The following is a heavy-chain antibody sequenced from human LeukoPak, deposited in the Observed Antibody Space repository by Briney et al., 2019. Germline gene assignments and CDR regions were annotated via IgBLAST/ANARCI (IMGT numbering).Heavy chain of an antibody. Sequence: SQTLSLTCIVSGDSITSGSYYWSWVRQSAGKGLEWIGRTYASGSTNYNPSLKSRVSISVDTSKNQFSLQLNSVTPEDTAVYYCARARIPWYYYYMDVWGKGTTVTVSS. CDR3: ARARIPWYYYYMDV. J-gene: IGHJ6*03. V-gene: IGHV4-61*02. CDR1: GDSITSGSYY. CDR2: TYASGST.